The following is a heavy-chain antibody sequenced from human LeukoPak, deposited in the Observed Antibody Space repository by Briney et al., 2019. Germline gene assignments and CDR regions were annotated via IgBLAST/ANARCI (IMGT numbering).Heavy chain of an antibody. CDR3: ARISSSPAEYHYYYYYMDV. D-gene: IGHD6-13*01. J-gene: IGHJ6*03. V-gene: IGHV7-4-1*02. CDR1: GYTFTSYA. Sequence: ASVKVSCKASGYTFTSYAMNWVRQAPGQGLEWMGWINTNTGNPTYAQGFTGRFVFSLDTSVSTAYLQISSLKAEDTAVYYCARISSSPAEYHYYYYYMDVWGKGTTVTVSS. CDR2: INTNTGNP.